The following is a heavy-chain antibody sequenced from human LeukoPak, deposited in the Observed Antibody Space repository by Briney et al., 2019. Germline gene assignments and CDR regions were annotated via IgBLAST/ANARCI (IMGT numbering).Heavy chain of an antibody. CDR1: GGTFSSYA. V-gene: IGHV1-69*13. J-gene: IGHJ5*02. CDR3: AREDGWELFGQKYNWFDP. CDR2: IIPIFGTA. D-gene: IGHD1-26*01. Sequence: SVKVSCKASGGTFSSYAISWVRQAPGQGLEWMGGIIPIFGTANYAQKFQGRVTITADESTSTAYMELSSLRSEDTAVYYCAREDGWELFGQKYNWFDPWGQGTLVTVSS.